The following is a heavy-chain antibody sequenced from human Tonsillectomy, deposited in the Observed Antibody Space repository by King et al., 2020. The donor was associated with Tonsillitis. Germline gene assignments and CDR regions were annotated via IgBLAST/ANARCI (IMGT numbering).Heavy chain of an antibody. D-gene: IGHD3-22*01. V-gene: IGHV1-46*03. CDR1: GYTFTSYY. CDR2: INPSGGST. CDR3: ATDHPNVGVDDSSGIDY. J-gene: IGHJ4*02. Sequence: VQLVESGAEVKKPGASVKVSCKASGYTFTSYYMHWVRQAPGQGLEWMGIINPSGGSTSYAQKFQGRVTMTRDTSTSTVYMELSSLRSEDTAVYYCATDHPNVGVDDSSGIDYWGQGTLVTVSS.